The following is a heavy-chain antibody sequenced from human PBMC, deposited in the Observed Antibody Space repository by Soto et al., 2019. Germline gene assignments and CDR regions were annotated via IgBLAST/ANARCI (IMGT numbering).Heavy chain of an antibody. CDR1: DCTISVGY. J-gene: IGHJ4*02. V-gene: IGHV4-59*01. Sequence: SETLSITESVADCTISVGYVSWIRQPPGKGLEWIGYIYYSGSTNYNPSLKSRVTISVDTSKNQFSLKLSSVTAADTAVYYCARGSYGGNSWGQGTLVTVS. D-gene: IGHD4-17*01. CDR3: ARGSYGGNS. CDR2: IYYSGST.